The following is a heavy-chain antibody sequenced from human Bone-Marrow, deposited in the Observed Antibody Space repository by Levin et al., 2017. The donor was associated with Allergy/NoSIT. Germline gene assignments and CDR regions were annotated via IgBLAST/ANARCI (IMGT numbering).Heavy chain of an antibody. D-gene: IGHD3-10*01. J-gene: IGHJ2*01. Sequence: PGGSLRLSCAASGFTFSNAWMSWVRQAPGKGLEWVGRIKSKTDGGTTDYAAPVKGRFTISRDDSRNTLYLQMNSLKTEDTAVYYCTTDGVRVQGVLRYPTDYHDLWGRGTLVTVSS. V-gene: IGHV3-15*01. CDR1: GFTFSNAW. CDR2: IKSKTDGGTT. CDR3: TTDGVRVQGVLRYPTDYHDL.